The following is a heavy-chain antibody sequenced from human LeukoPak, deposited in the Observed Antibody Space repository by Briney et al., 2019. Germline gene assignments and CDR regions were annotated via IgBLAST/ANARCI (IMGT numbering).Heavy chain of an antibody. D-gene: IGHD4-17*01. CDR1: GFTFSSYS. V-gene: IGHV3-21*01. Sequence: GGSLRLSCAASGFTFSSYSMNWVRQAPGKGLEWVSSISRSSSYIYYADSVKGRLTISRDHAKNSLYLQMNSLRAEDTAVYYCARATTVTTGLDPWGQGTLVTVSS. CDR3: ARATTVTTGLDP. CDR2: ISRSSSYI. J-gene: IGHJ5*02.